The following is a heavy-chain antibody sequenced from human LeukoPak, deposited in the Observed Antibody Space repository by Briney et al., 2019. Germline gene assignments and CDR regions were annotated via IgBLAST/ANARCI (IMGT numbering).Heavy chain of an antibody. Sequence: ASVKVSCKASGYTFTRYYMHWVRQAPGQGLESMGWINPNSGGTNYAQKFQGRVTMTRDTSISTAYMELSRLRSDDTAAYYCARDDSSGWYGAAFDIWGQGTMVTVSS. J-gene: IGHJ3*02. CDR2: INPNSGGT. CDR1: GYTFTRYY. CDR3: ARDDSSGWYGAAFDI. D-gene: IGHD6-19*01. V-gene: IGHV1-2*02.